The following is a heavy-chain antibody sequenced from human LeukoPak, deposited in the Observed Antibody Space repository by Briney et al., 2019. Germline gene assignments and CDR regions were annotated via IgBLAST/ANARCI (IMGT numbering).Heavy chain of an antibody. D-gene: IGHD2-2*01. CDR3: ARDRDIVVVPAAMVDY. V-gene: IGHV3-21*01. Sequence: GGSLRLSCAASGFTFSSYSMNWVRQAPGKGLEWVSSISSSSSYIYYADSVKGRFTISRDNAKNSLYLQMNGLRAEDTAVYYCARDRDIVVVPAAMVDYWGQGTLVTVSS. CDR2: ISSSSSYI. CDR1: GFTFSSYS. J-gene: IGHJ4*02.